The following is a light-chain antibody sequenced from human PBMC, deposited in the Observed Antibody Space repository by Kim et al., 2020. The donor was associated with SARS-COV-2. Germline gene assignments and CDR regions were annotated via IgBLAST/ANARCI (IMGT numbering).Light chain of an antibody. Sequence: GQRVTISGSGSSSNIGSNTVDWYQQLPGTAPKLLIYSNNQRPSGVPDRFSGSKSGTSASLAISGLQSEDEADYYCASWDGSLNGWVFGGGTQLTVL. CDR1: SSNIGSNT. CDR2: SNN. CDR3: ASWDGSLNGWV. J-gene: IGLJ3*02. V-gene: IGLV1-44*01.